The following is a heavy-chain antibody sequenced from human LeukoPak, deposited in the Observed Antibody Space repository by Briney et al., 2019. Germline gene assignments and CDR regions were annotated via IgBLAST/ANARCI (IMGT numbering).Heavy chain of an antibody. CDR3: ARYFGDPQGMDV. D-gene: IGHD3-10*01. CDR1: GFTFSSYG. V-gene: IGHV3-33*01. CDR2: IWYDGSNK. Sequence: GGSLRLSCAASGFTFSSYGMHWVRQAPGKGLEWVAVIWYDGSNKYYADSVKGRFTISRDNAKNSLYLQMNSLRDEDTAVYYCARYFGDPQGMDVWGQGTTVTVSS. J-gene: IGHJ6*02.